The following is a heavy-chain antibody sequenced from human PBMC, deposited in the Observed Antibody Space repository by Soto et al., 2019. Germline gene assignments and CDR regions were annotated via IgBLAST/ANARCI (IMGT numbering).Heavy chain of an antibody. V-gene: IGHV4-39*01. J-gene: IGHJ5*02. D-gene: IGHD1-26*01. CDR3: ARQKWEQPKWFDP. CDR2: IYYSGTT. Sequence: QLQLQESGPGLVKPSETLSLTCSLSGGSISSTFYYWGWIRQPPGKGLEWIGSIYYSGTTFYNASLKGRVTLSLDTSKNQFSLRLTSVTATDTAVYFCARQKWEQPKWFDPWGQGTLVTVSS. CDR1: GGSISSTFYY.